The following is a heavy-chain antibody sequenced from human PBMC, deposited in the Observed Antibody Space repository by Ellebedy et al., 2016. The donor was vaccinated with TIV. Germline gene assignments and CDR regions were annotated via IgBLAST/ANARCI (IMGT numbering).Heavy chain of an antibody. J-gene: IGHJ4*02. V-gene: IGHV3-48*02. CDR1: GFTFGSCS. Sequence: GESLKISCAASGFTFGSCSMNWVRQAPGKGLEWLSYISSTSGTIYYADSVKGRFTISRDNARNSLYLQMNSLRDEDTAVYYCATLVIHHFDNWGQGTLVTVSS. CDR2: ISSTSGTI. CDR3: ATLVIHHFDN. D-gene: IGHD5-18*01.